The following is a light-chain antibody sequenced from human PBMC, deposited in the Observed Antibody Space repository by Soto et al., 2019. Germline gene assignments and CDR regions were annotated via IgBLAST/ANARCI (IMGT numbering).Light chain of an antibody. J-gene: IGKJ1*01. CDR3: QQSYATPRT. CDR2: AAS. CDR1: QGISSY. Sequence: VIWMTQSPSLLSASTGDRVTISCRMSQGISSYLAWYQQKPGKAPKLLISAASSLQSGVPPRFSGTGSGTEFTLTISSLQPEDFATYFCQQSYATPRTFGQGTKVDIK. V-gene: IGKV1D-8*03.